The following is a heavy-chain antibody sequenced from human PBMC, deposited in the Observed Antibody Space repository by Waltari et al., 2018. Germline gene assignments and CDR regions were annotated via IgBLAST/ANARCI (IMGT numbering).Heavy chain of an antibody. CDR3: GKDQGGHGLDL. Sequence: QVHLQESGPGLVKPSETLSLICTVSGASMSSDYWSWIRQPAGQGLEWIGRISASGSTNYNPSLKTRVNMSVDTSKRQLSLRLTSVTAADTAVYYCGKDQGGHGLDLWGQGSLVTVSS. CDR1: GASMSSDY. CDR2: ISASGST. D-gene: IGHD3-16*01. J-gene: IGHJ5*02. V-gene: IGHV4-4*07.